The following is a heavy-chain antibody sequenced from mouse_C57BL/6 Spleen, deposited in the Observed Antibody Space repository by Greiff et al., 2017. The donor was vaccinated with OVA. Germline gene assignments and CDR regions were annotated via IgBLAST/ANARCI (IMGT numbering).Heavy chain of an antibody. CDR2: IDPSDSYT. Sequence: VQLQQPGAELVMPGASVKLSCKASGYTFTSYWMHWVKQRPGPGLEWIGEIDPSDSYTNYNQKFKGKSTLTVDKSSSTAYMQLSRLTSEDSAVYYCAKEGRQAMDYWGQGTSVTVSS. CDR3: AKEGRQAMDY. D-gene: IGHD2-14*01. J-gene: IGHJ4*01. V-gene: IGHV1-69*01. CDR1: GYTFTSYW.